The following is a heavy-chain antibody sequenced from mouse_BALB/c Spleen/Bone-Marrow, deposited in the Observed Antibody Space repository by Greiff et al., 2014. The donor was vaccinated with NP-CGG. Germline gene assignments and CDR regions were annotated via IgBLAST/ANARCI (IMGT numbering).Heavy chain of an antibody. V-gene: IGHV5-4*02. J-gene: IGHJ4*01. CDR2: ISDGGSYT. Sequence: EVKVVESGGGLAKPGGSLKLSCAASGFTFSDYYMYWVRQTPEKRLEWVATISDGGSYTYYPDSVKGRFTISRDNVKNNLYLQMSSLKSEDTAMYYCARGPHDDDMDYWGQGTSVTVSS. D-gene: IGHD2-3*01. CDR1: GFTFSDYY. CDR3: ARGPHDDDMDY.